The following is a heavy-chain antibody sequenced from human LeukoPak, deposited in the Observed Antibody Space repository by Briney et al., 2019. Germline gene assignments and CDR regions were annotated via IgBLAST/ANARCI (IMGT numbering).Heavy chain of an antibody. V-gene: IGHV3-21*01. CDR2: ISSSSSYI. D-gene: IGHD3-10*01. CDR1: GFTFSSYS. CDR3: ARARDYDGSGTYYQPDH. J-gene: IGHJ4*02. Sequence: GGSLRLSCAASGFTFSSYSMSWVRQAPGKGLEWVSSISSSSSYIYYADSVKGRFTISRDNAKNSLYLQMNSLIAEDTAVYYCARARDYDGSGTYYQPDHWGQGTLVTVSS.